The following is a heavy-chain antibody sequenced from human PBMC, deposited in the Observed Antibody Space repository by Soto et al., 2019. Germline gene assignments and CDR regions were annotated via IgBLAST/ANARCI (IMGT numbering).Heavy chain of an antibody. CDR1: GFIFSSYA. CDR3: AKIFVAPGGSGGWPWHFDC. Sequence: GGSLRLSCAASGFIFSSYAMSWVRQAPGKGLEWVSAISGSGGTTYYADSVKGRFIISRDNSKNTLYLHMNSLRAEDAAIYYCAKIFVAPGGSGGWPWHFDCWGQGALVTVSS. D-gene: IGHD6-25*01. J-gene: IGHJ4*02. CDR2: ISGSGGTT. V-gene: IGHV3-23*01.